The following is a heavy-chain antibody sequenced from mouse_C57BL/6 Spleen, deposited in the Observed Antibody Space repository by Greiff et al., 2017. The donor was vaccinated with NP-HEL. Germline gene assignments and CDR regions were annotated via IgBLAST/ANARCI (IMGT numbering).Heavy chain of an antibody. Sequence: VQLQQPGAELVRPGSSVKLSCKASGYTFTSYWMDWVKQRPGQGLEWIGNIYPSDSETHYNQKFKDKATLTVDKSSSTAYMQLSSLTSEDSAVYYCAREGYGYDLAYWGQGTLVTVSA. CDR3: AREGYGYDLAY. CDR1: GYTFTSYW. D-gene: IGHD2-2*01. J-gene: IGHJ3*01. CDR2: IYPSDSET. V-gene: IGHV1-61*01.